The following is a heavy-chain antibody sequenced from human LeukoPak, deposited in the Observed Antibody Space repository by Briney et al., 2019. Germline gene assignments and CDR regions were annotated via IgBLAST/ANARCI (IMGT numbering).Heavy chain of an antibody. Sequence: SETLSLTCTVSGGSISTYYWSWIRQPPGKGLEWIGYIYYTGSANYNPSLKSRVTISVDTSKNQFSLKLSSVTAADTAVYYCASPDARGWGQGTLVTVSS. J-gene: IGHJ4*02. V-gene: IGHV4-59*01. CDR2: IYYTGSA. CDR1: GGSISTYY. CDR3: ASPDARG.